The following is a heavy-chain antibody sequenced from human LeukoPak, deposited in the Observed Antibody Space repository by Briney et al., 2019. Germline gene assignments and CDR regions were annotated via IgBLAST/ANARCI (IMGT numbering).Heavy chain of an antibody. V-gene: IGHV3-74*01. Sequence: GGSLRLSCAASGFTFSAYWMPWVRQAPGKGLVWVSRVKYDGSTTAYADPVKGRFTISRDNTRNILYLEMNSLRVEDTAVYYCARDLNWLLFDYWGQGALVTVSS. J-gene: IGHJ4*02. CDR2: VKYDGSTT. D-gene: IGHD3/OR15-3a*01. CDR3: ARDLNWLLFDY. CDR1: GFTFSAYW.